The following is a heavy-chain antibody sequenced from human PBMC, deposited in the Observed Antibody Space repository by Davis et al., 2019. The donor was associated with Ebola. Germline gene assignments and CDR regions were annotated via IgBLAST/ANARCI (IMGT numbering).Heavy chain of an antibody. D-gene: IGHD3-16*01. V-gene: IGHV3-73*01. CDR3: TRRGSTQTPNDY. CDR1: GFTFSGPA. CDR2: IRSKANSYAT. J-gene: IGHJ4*02. Sequence: PGGSLRLSCAASGFTFSGPAMHWVRQASGKGLEWVGRIRSKANSYATAYAASVKGRFTISRDDSKNTAYLQMNSLKTEDTAVYYCTRRGSTQTPNDYWGQGTLVTVSS.